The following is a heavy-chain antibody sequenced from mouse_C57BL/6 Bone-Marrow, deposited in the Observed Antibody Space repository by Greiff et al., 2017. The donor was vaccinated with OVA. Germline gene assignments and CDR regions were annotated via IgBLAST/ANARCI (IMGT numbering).Heavy chain of an antibody. J-gene: IGHJ4*01. CDR3: LITTVVEGGNAMDY. CDR1: GYTFTSYW. Sequence: VQLQQPGAELVKPGASVKMSCKASGYTFTSYWITWVKQRPGQGLEWIGDIYPGSGSTNYNEKFKSKATLTVDTSSSTAYMQLSSLTSEDSAVYDCLITTVVEGGNAMDYWGQGTSVTVSS. CDR2: IYPGSGST. V-gene: IGHV1-55*01. D-gene: IGHD1-1*01.